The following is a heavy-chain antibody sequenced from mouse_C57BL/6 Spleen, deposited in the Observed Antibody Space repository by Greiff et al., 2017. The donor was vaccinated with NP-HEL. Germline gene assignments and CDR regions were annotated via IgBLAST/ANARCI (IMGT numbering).Heavy chain of an antibody. V-gene: IGHV1-15*01. D-gene: IGHD2-1*01. J-gene: IGHJ2*01. CDR3: TTYGNYFYYFDY. CDR1: GYTFTDYE. CDR2: IDPDTGGT. Sequence: VQLQESGAELVRPGASVTLSCKASGYTFTDYEMHWVKQTPVHGLEWIGAIDPDTGGTAYNQKFKGKAILTADKSSSTAYMELRSLTSEDAAVDYGTTYGNYFYYFDYWGQGTTLTVSS.